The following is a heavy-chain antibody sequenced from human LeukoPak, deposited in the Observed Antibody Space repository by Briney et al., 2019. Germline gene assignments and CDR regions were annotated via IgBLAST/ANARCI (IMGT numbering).Heavy chain of an antibody. D-gene: IGHD6-19*01. V-gene: IGHV3-23*01. J-gene: IGHJ4*02. CDR1: GFTFSSYA. Sequence: GGSLRLSCAASGFTFSSYAMSWVRQAPGKGLEWVSAISGGGGSTYYADSVKGRFTISRDNSMNTLYLQMNSLRADDTAVYYCANPGRYSSGWVFPPCFDYWGQGTLVTVSS. CDR2: ISGGGGST. CDR3: ANPGRYSSGWVFPPCFDY.